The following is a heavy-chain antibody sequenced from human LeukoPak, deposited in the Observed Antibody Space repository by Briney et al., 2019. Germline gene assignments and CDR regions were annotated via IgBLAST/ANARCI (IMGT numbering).Heavy chain of an antibody. D-gene: IGHD1-26*01. CDR1: GFTFSSHW. V-gene: IGHV3-7*03. CDR3: ARGRFIAGTTAYYFDY. Sequence: GGSLRLSCVDSGFTFSSHWMSWVRQAPGKGLEWVANINQGEGEKYYVDSAKGRFTISRDNAKKSLFLQMNGLRAEDTAVYYCARGRFIAGTTAYYFDYWGQGTLVTVSS. CDR2: INQGEGEK. J-gene: IGHJ4*02.